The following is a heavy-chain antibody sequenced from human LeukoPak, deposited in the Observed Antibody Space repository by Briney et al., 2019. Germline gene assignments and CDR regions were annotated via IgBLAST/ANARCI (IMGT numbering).Heavy chain of an antibody. Sequence: GASVKVSCEASGYTFTSYYMHWVRQAPGQGLEWMGIINPSGGSTSYAQKFQGRVTMTRDTSTSTVYMELSSLRSEDTAVYYCARGAHIVVVPAAIDYWGQGTLVTVSS. V-gene: IGHV1-46*01. D-gene: IGHD2-2*01. J-gene: IGHJ4*02. CDR2: INPSGGST. CDR3: ARGAHIVVVPAAIDY. CDR1: GYTFTSYY.